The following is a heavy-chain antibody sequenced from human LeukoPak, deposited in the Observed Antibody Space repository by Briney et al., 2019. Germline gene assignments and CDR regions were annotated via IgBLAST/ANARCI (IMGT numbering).Heavy chain of an antibody. Sequence: PVKVSCKASGGTFSSYAISWVRQAPGQGLEWMGGIIPIFGTANYAQKFQGRVTITTDESTSTAYMELSSLRSEDTAVYYCARTMVRGVIVGFDYWGQGTLVTVSS. D-gene: IGHD3-10*01. CDR2: IIPIFGTA. CDR3: ARTMVRGVIVGFDY. V-gene: IGHV1-69*05. J-gene: IGHJ4*02. CDR1: GGTFSSYA.